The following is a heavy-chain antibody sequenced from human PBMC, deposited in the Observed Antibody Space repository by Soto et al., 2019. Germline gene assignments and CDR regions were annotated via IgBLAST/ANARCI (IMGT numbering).Heavy chain of an antibody. D-gene: IGHD6-19*01. V-gene: IGHV2-26*01. Sequence: SGPTLVNPTETLMLTCSVSDFSLNNARMGVGWIRQSPGKALEWLAHVFSNDEKSYSTSLRSRLTVSKDSSRGQVVLTVTNMDPADTATYFCARSSDSSLQYIYYFDYWGPGIPVTVSS. CDR3: ARSSDSSLQYIYYFDY. J-gene: IGHJ4*02. CDR1: DFSLNNARMG. CDR2: VFSNDEK.